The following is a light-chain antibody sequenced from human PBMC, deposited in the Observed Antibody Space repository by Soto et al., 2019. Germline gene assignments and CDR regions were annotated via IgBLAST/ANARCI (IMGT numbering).Light chain of an antibody. CDR2: GAS. CDR3: QQYNNWPPNLT. V-gene: IGKV3-15*01. CDR1: QSVSSN. J-gene: IGKJ4*01. Sequence: EIVMTQSPATLSVSPGERATLSCRASQSVSSNLAWYQQKPGQAHRLLIYGASTRATGIPARFSGSGSGTEFTLTISSLQSEDFAVYYCQQYNNWPPNLTVGGGTKVEIK.